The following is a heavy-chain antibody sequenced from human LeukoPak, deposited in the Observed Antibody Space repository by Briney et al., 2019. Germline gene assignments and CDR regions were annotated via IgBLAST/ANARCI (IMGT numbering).Heavy chain of an antibody. CDR2: IYTSGST. J-gene: IGHJ4*02. D-gene: IGHD3-22*01. CDR3: ARGPNTPHYYDSNGYYFDY. CDR1: GGSISSYY. Sequence: SETLSLTCTVSGGSISSYYWSWIRQPAGKGLEWIGRIYTSGSTNYNPSLKSRVTMSVDTSKNQFSLKLSSVTAADTAVYYCARGPNTPHYYDSNGYYFDYWGQGTLVTVSS. V-gene: IGHV4-4*07.